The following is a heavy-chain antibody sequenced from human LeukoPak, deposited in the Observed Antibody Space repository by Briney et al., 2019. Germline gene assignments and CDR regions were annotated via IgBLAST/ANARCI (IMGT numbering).Heavy chain of an antibody. Sequence: SETLSLTCTVSGGSISSYYWSWIRQPPGKGLEWIGYIYYSGSTNYNPSLKSRVTISVDTSKNQFSLKLSSVTAADTAVYHCAGHIAARQGPFDYWGQGTLVTVSS. V-gene: IGHV4-59*01. D-gene: IGHD6-6*01. J-gene: IGHJ4*02. CDR2: IYYSGST. CDR3: AGHIAARQGPFDY. CDR1: GGSISSYY.